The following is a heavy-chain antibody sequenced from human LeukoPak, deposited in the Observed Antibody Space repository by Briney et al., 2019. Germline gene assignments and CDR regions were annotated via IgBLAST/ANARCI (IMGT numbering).Heavy chain of an antibody. CDR2: INAGNGNT. J-gene: IGHJ4*02. CDR3: ARGGRITMVRGAEFDY. Sequence: ASVKVSCKASGYTFTSYATHWVRQAPGQRLEWMGWINAGNGNTKYSQKFQGRVTITRDTSASTAYMELSSLRSEDTAVYYCARGGRITMVRGAEFDYWGQGTLVTVSS. CDR1: GYTFTSYA. D-gene: IGHD3-10*01. V-gene: IGHV1-3*01.